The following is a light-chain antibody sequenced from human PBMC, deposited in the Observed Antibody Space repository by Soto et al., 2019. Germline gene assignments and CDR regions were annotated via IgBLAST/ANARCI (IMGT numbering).Light chain of an antibody. CDR3: QQYGTSPFT. V-gene: IGKV3-20*01. Sequence: EIVLTQSPDTLSLSPGERATLSCRASQSVSSSLAWFQQKPGQAPRLLIYHASIRATGIPDRFSGSGSGTDFTLTISRLEPEDFAVYHCQQYGTSPFTFGGGTKVETK. J-gene: IGKJ4*01. CDR2: HAS. CDR1: QSVSSS.